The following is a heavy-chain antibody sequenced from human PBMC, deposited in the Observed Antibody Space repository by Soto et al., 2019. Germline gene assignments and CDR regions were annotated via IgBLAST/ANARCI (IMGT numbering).Heavy chain of an antibody. CDR1: GYTFTAYY. V-gene: IGHV1-2*04. D-gene: IGHD3-10*01. J-gene: IGHJ4*02. CDR3: AREKDGTGTYTFDH. Sequence: ASVKVSCKASGYTFTAYYIHWVRQAPGQGPEWMGWINPNSGGTNYVQKFQGWVTMTRDTSISTAYMELSRLRSDDTAVYYCAREKDGTGTYTFDHWGKGSLVTVSS. CDR2: INPNSGGT.